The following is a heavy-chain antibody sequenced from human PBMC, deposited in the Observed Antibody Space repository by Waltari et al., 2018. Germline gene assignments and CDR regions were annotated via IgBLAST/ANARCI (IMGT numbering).Heavy chain of an antibody. CDR3: ANLLSVEMPPKDAFDI. D-gene: IGHD3-9*01. J-gene: IGHJ3*02. V-gene: IGHV3-23*01. CDR1: GFTFSSYA. Sequence: EVQLLESGGGLVQPGGSLRLSCAASGFTFSSYAMSWVRQAPGKGLEWVSAISGSGGSTYYADSVKGRFTISRDNSKNTLYLQMNSLRAEDTAVYYCANLLSVEMPPKDAFDIWGQGTMVTVSS. CDR2: ISGSGGST.